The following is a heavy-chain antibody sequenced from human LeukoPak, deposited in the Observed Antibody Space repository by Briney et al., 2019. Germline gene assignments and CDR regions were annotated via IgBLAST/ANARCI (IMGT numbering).Heavy chain of an antibody. CDR3: ARGGSGSYHNGIKDY. V-gene: IGHV1-69*04. CDR2: IIPILGIA. CDR1: GYTFTSYG. J-gene: IGHJ4*02. D-gene: IGHD3-10*01. Sequence: GASVKVSCKASGYTFTSYGISWVRQAPGQGLEWMGRIIPILGIANYAQKFQGRVTITADKSTSTAYMELSSLRSEDTAVYYCARGGSGSYHNGIKDYWGQGTLVTVSS.